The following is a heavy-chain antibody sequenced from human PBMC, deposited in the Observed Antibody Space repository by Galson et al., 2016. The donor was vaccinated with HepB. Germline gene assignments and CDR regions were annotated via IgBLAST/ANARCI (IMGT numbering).Heavy chain of an antibody. CDR2: TFYRSNWQN. J-gene: IGHJ4*02. D-gene: IGHD7-27*01. Sequence: CAISGDSVSSNSAGWNWIRQSPSRGLEWLGRTFYRSNWQNDYAESVKSRISINPDTSKNQFCLQLNSVTHEDTAVYYCARSYLLGRGFGWWGQGTLVTVSS. V-gene: IGHV6-1*01. CDR3: ARSYLLGRGFGW. CDR1: GDSVSSNSAG.